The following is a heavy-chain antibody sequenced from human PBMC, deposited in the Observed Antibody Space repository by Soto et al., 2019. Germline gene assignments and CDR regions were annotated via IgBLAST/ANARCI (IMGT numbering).Heavy chain of an antibody. CDR3: ARDLTGSMLRGVP. CDR2: MNPNSGNT. V-gene: IGHV1-8*01. D-gene: IGHD3-10*01. J-gene: IGHJ5*02. Sequence: ASVKVSCQASGYTFTSYDINWVRQATGQGLGWMGWMNPNSGNTGYAQKFQGRVTMTRNTSISTAYMGLSSLRAEYTAVYYCARDLTGSMLRGVPWGQGTLVTVSS. CDR1: GYTFTSYD.